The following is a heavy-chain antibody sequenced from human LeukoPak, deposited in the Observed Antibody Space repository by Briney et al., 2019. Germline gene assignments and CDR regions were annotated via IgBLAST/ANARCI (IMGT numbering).Heavy chain of an antibody. CDR3: ARVGSGWYDFDY. Sequence: GRSLRPSCAPSGFFVSSKYISWVSHPPRNGLECVSVIYSGISSTYYTDYVKCRFTISRQNSKNTLYLQMNSLRAEDTAVYYCARVGSGWYDFDYWGQGTLVTVSS. D-gene: IGHD6-19*01. CDR2: IYSGISST. J-gene: IGHJ4*02. V-gene: IGHV3-53*04. CDR1: GFFVSSKY.